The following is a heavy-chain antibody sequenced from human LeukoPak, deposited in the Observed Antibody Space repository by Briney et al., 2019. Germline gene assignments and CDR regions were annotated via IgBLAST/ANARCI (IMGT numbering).Heavy chain of an antibody. CDR3: TSGVYYCDSSGRDDY. Sequence: GGSLRLSCAASGFTFSGSAMHWVRQASGKGLEWVGRIRSKANSYATAYAASVKGRFTISRDDSKNTAYLQMNSLKTEDTAVYYCTSGVYYCDSSGRDDYWGQGTLVTVSS. J-gene: IGHJ4*02. CDR1: GFTFSGSA. D-gene: IGHD3-22*01. V-gene: IGHV3-73*01. CDR2: IRSKANSYAT.